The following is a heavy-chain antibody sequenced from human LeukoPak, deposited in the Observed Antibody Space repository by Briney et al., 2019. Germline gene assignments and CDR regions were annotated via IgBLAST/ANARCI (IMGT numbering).Heavy chain of an antibody. J-gene: IGHJ3*02. Sequence: GASVKVSCKASGYTFTSHDINWVRQATGQGLEWMGWMNPNSGNTGYAQKFQGRVTITRNTSISTAYMELSSLRSEDTAVYYCARSRSIAARYDAFDIWGQGTMVTVSS. CDR3: ARSRSIAARYDAFDI. CDR2: MNPNSGNT. D-gene: IGHD6-6*01. V-gene: IGHV1-8*03. CDR1: GYTFTSHD.